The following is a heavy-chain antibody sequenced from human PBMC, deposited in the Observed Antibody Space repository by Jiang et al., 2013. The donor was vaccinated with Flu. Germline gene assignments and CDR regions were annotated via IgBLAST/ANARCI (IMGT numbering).Heavy chain of an antibody. V-gene: IGHV1-2*02. CDR2: MNPNSGAT. D-gene: IGHD2-2*01. CDR3: ARGGDKYPDY. Sequence: SGAEVKKPGASVKVSCKASGYTFSGFFIHWVRRAPGQGLEWMGWMNPNSGATNYAQKYQGRITMTRDTSISTAYMELSSLTSDDTAVYYCARGGDKYPDYWGQGTLVTVSS. CDR1: GYTFSGFF. J-gene: IGHJ4*02.